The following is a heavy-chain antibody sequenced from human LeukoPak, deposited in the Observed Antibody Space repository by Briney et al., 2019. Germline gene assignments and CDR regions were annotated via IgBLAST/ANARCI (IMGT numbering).Heavy chain of an antibody. CDR3: ARPSNYDILTGTKEAYYYYGMDV. J-gene: IGHJ6*02. V-gene: IGHV1-46*01. D-gene: IGHD3-9*01. Sequence: ASVTVSCTASGYTFTNYYMHWVRQAPGQGLELMGIINPSGGSTSYAQKFQGRVTMTRDTSTSTVYMELSSLRSEDTAVYYCARPSNYDILTGTKEAYYYYGMDVWGQGTTVTVSS. CDR1: GYTFTNYY. CDR2: INPSGGST.